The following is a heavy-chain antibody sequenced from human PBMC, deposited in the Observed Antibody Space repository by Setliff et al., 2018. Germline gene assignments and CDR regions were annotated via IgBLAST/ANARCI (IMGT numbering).Heavy chain of an antibody. CDR1: GYTFTSYY. V-gene: IGHV1-46*01. J-gene: IGHJ4*02. D-gene: IGHD5-18*01. CDR2: INPSGGST. Sequence: ASVKVSCKASGYTFTSYYMHWVRQAPGQGLEWMGIINPSGGSTSYAQKFQGRVTMTRGTSTSTVYMELSSLRSEDTAVYYCARVGRYVDTAMVFDYWGQGTLVTVSS. CDR3: ARVGRYVDTAMVFDY.